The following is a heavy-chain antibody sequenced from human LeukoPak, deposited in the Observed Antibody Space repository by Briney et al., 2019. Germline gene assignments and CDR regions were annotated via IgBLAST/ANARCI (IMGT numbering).Heavy chain of an antibody. D-gene: IGHD6-25*01. J-gene: IGHJ6*03. Sequence: PEGSLRLSCAASGFRFNSYGRHWVRQAPGKGLDWMTFIRYDGSIKYYADSVKGRFTISRDNSKNTLYLQMNSLRAEDTAVYYCAKGGRLAGPGYYYMDVWGKGTTVTVSS. V-gene: IGHV3-30*02. CDR3: AKGGRLAGPGYYYMDV. CDR2: IRYDGSIK. CDR1: GFRFNSYG.